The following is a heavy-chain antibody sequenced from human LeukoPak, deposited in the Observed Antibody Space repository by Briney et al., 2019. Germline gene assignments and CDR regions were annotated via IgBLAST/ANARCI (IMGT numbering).Heavy chain of an antibody. J-gene: IGHJ3*02. Sequence: GASVKVSCXASGGTFSSYAISWVRQAPGQGLEWMGGIIPIFGTANYAQKFQGRVTITTDESTSTAYMELSSLRSEDTAVYYCARENGPDAFDIWGQGTMVTVSS. CDR3: ARENGPDAFDI. CDR2: IIPIFGTA. V-gene: IGHV1-69*05. CDR1: GGTFSSYA.